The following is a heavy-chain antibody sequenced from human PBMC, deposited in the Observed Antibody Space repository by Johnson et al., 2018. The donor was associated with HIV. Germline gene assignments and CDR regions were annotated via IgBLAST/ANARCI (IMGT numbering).Heavy chain of an antibody. CDR2: ISGGST. CDR1: GFTFSDYY. CDR3: AKDMGPILLAAAGDDAFDI. J-gene: IGHJ3*02. V-gene: IGHV3-11*05. Sequence: QVQLVESGGGLVNPGGSLRLSCAASGFTFSDYYMTWIRQAPGKGLEWVSYISGGSTYYADSVKGRFTISRDNSKNTLYLQMNSLRAEDTALYYCAKDMGPILLAAAGDDAFDIWGQGTMVTVSS. D-gene: IGHD6-13*01.